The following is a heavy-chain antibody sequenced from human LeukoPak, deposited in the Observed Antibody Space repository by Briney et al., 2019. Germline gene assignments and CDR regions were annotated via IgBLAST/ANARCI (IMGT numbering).Heavy chain of an antibody. CDR3: VEESPEYFQH. J-gene: IGHJ1*01. CDR2: INPSGGST. V-gene: IGHV1-46*01. Sequence: ASVKVSCKASGYTFTSYYMRWVRQAPGQGPEWMGIINPSGGSTSYAQKFQGRVTMTRDTSTSTVYMELSSLRSEDTAVYYCVEESPEYFQHWGQGTLVTVSS. CDR1: GYTFTSYY. D-gene: IGHD3-10*01.